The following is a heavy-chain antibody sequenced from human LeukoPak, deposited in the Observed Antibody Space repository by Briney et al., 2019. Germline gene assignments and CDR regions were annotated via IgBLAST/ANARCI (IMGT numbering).Heavy chain of an antibody. Sequence: PSETLSLTCTVSGYSISTSYYWGWIRQPPGKGLEWIGSIYHSGNTYYNPSLKSRVTISVDTSKNQFSLKLNSVTAADTAVYYCARLGFRGVDYWGQGTLVTVSS. CDR1: GYSISTSYY. J-gene: IGHJ4*02. V-gene: IGHV4-38-2*02. D-gene: IGHD3-16*01. CDR3: ARLGFRGVDY. CDR2: IYHSGNT.